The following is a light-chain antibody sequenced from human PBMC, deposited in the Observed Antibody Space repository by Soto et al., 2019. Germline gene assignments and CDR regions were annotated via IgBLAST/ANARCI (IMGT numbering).Light chain of an antibody. Sequence: SVLTQPGSVSGSPGQSITTSCTGTSSDVGGYNYVSWYQQHPGKAPKLMIYDVSNRPSGVSNRFSGSKSGNTASLTISGLQAEDEADYYCSSYTSSSIPYVFGTGTKVTVL. J-gene: IGLJ1*01. CDR2: DVS. CDR1: SSDVGGYNY. V-gene: IGLV2-14*01. CDR3: SSYTSSSIPYV.